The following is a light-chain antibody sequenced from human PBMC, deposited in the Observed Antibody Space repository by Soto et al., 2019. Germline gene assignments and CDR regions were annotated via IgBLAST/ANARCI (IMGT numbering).Light chain of an antibody. CDR3: SSYPSSETHVL. J-gene: IGLJ2*01. CDR1: SSDVGYYNS. CDR2: DVS. V-gene: IGLV2-14*03. Sequence: QSVLTQPVSVSGSPGQPITISCTGTSSDVGYYNSVSWYQRHPGKVPKLIIYDVSSRPSGVSNRFSGFKSGNTASLTISGLQAEDEADYYCSSYPSSETHVLFGGGTKLTVL.